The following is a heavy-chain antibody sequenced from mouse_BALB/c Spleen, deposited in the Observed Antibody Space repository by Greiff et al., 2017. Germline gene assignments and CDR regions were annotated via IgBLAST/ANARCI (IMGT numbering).Heavy chain of an antibody. CDR2: IYPYNGGT. CDR3: ARYTARATYYYAMDY. D-gene: IGHD3-1*01. J-gene: IGHJ4*01. V-gene: IGHV1S29*02. Sequence: EVQLQQSGPELVKPGASVKISCKASGYTFTDYNMHWVKQSHGKSLEWIGYIYPYNGGTGYNQKFKSKATLTVDNSSSTAYMELRSLTSEDSAVYYCARYTARATYYYAMDYWGQGTSVTVSS. CDR1: GYTFTDYN.